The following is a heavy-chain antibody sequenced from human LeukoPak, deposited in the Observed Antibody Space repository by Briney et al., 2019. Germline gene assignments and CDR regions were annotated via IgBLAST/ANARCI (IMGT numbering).Heavy chain of an antibody. CDR3: AREYYSDSSGYYEYNWFDL. J-gene: IGHJ5*02. V-gene: IGHV3-30*04. Sequence: GRSLRLSCAASGFTFSLYTMHWVRQAPGKGLEWVAGISYDGSNTYYADSVKGRFTISRDNSKNTLYLQMNSLRAEDTAVYFCAREYYSDSSGYYEYNWFDLWGQGTLVTVSS. CDR2: ISYDGSNT. D-gene: IGHD3-22*01. CDR1: GFTFSLYT.